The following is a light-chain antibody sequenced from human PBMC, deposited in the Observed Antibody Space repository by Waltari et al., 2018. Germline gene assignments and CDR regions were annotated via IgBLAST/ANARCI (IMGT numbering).Light chain of an antibody. CDR2: DVS. J-gene: IGLJ1*01. CDR1: SSDVDGYNY. Sequence: QSALTQPRSMSGSPGQSVNISCTGTSSDVDGYNYVSWYQQLPGKAPKLMIYDVSRRPSGVPDRFSGSKSGNTASLTISGLQADDEGDYYCYSYAGSYTYVFGTGTKVTVL. CDR3: YSYAGSYTYV. V-gene: IGLV2-11*01.